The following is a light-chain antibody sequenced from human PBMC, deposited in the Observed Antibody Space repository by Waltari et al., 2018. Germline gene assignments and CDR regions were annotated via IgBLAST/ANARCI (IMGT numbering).Light chain of an antibody. J-gene: IGKJ2*01. CDR1: QSLRRTW. V-gene: IGKV3-20*01. CDR3: EQYESSVMDT. CDR2: GGS. Sequence: VLTQSPGTLSLSPGERATLSCRARQSLRRTWLVWYQQKSGQAPRLLIYGGSSRAAGIPDRFSGSGSGTDFTLTISRLEPEDSAVYYCEQYESSVMDTFGQGPKVEIK.